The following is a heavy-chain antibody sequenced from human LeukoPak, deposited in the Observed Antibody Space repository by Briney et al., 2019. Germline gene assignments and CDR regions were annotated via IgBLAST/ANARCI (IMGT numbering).Heavy chain of an antibody. CDR2: MLYCGRT. J-gene: IGHJ3*02. D-gene: IGHD2-21*02. CDR3: ARTCRSAYCDGDSPPRNAFDI. Sequence: SETLSLTCTVSGASISSYYWSWIRQPPGKGLEWIGYMLYCGRTNFNPSLKSRVTISVDTSKNHFSLNLPSVTAADAAVYYCARTCRSAYCDGDSPPRNAFDIWGRGTMVTVSS. CDR1: GASISSYY. V-gene: IGHV4-59*01.